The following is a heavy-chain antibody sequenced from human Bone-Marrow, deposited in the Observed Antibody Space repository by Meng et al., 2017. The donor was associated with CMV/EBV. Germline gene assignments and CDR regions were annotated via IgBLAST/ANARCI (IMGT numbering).Heavy chain of an antibody. CDR3: AADPGSRFDP. CDR2: MHYTGNT. V-gene: IGHV4-39*07. Sequence: GSLRLSCPVSGGSITAAHYYWGWIRQPPGKGLEWIASMHYTGNTFYNPSLKSRVTISVDASKNQFSLRLSSVTAADTAIYYCAADPGSRFDPWGQGTLVAVSS. CDR1: GGSITAAHYY. J-gene: IGHJ5*02.